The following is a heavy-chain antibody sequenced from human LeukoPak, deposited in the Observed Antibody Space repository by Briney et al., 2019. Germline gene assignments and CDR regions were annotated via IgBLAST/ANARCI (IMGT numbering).Heavy chain of an antibody. CDR1: GFTLSNYG. CDR3: AKSGRNWAYLEY. J-gene: IGHJ4*02. D-gene: IGHD7-27*01. CDR2: IWYDGTNK. Sequence: PGGSLRLSCAVSGFTLSNYGMHWVRQAPGRGLEWVAVIWYDGTNKYYADSVRGRFTTSRDSSKNTLYLQMNSLRAEDTAVYYCAKSGRNWAYLEYWGQGTLVTVSS. V-gene: IGHV3-33*06.